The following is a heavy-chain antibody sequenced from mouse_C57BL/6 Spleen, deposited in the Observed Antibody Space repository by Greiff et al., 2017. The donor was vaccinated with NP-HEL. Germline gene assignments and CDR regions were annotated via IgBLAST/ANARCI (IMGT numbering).Heavy chain of an antibody. J-gene: IGHJ4*01. D-gene: IGHD1-1*01. V-gene: IGHV1-18*01. CDR3: ARWGYGSSYAMDY. CDR1: GYTFTDYN. CDR2: INPNNGGT. Sequence: DVKLVESGPELVKPGASVKIPCKASGYTFTDYNMDWVKQSHGKSLEWIGDINPNNGGTIYNQKFKGKATLTVDKSSSTAYMELRSLTSEDTAVYYCARWGYGSSYAMDYWGQGTSVTVSS.